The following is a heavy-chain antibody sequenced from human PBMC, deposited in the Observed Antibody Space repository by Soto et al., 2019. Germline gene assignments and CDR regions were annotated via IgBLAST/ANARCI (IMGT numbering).Heavy chain of an antibody. CDR3: AKEEHYYDSSGYYYFDY. CDR2: ISYDGSNK. J-gene: IGHJ4*02. CDR1: GFTFSSYG. D-gene: IGHD3-22*01. Sequence: QVQLVESGGGVVQPGRSLRLSCAASGFTFSSYGMHWVRQAPGKGLEWGAVISYDGSNKYYADSVKGRFTISRDNSKNTLYLQMNSLRAEDTAVYYCAKEEHYYDSSGYYYFDYWGQGTLVTVSS. V-gene: IGHV3-30*18.